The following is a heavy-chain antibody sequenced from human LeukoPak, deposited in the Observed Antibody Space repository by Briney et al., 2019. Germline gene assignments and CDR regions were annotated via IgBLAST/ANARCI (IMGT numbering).Heavy chain of an antibody. Sequence: KPSETLSLTCAVYGGSFSGYYWSWIRQPPGKGLEWIGEINHSGSTNYNPSLKSRVTTSVDTSKNQFSLKLSSVTAADTAVYYCARLGYCSSTSCWGYYYYMDVWGKGTAVTVSS. D-gene: IGHD2-2*01. V-gene: IGHV4-34*01. CDR2: INHSGST. CDR3: ARLGYCSSTSCWGYYYYMDV. J-gene: IGHJ6*03. CDR1: GGSFSGYY.